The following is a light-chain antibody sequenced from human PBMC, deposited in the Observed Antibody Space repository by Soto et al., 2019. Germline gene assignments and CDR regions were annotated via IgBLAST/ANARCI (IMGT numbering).Light chain of an antibody. CDR2: EIN. CDR1: SSDIGSYFY. J-gene: IGLJ2*01. Sequence: SVLTQPPSASGSPGQSVTISCTGTSSDIGSYFYVSWYQQHPGKVPKLIIYEINKRPSGVPDRFSGCKSGNTASLTVSELQADDEADYYCSIFAGSNNLKFGGGTKLTVL. V-gene: IGLV2-8*01. CDR3: SIFAGSNNLK.